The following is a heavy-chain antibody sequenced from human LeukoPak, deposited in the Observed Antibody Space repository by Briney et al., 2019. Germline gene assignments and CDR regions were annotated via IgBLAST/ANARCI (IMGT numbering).Heavy chain of an antibody. J-gene: IGHJ5*02. V-gene: IGHV3-23*01. CDR1: GFTFSSYA. D-gene: IGHD6-19*01. CDR2: ISGSGGST. Sequence: GGSLRLSCAASGFTFSSYAMSWVRQAPGKGLEWVSAISGSGGSTYYADSVKGRFTISRDNSKNTLYLQMNSLRAEDTAVYYCANSGWYRSWFDPWGQGTLVTVSS. CDR3: ANSGWYRSWFDP.